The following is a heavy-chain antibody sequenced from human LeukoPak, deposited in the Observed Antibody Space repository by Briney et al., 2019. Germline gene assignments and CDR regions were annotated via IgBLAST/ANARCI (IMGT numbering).Heavy chain of an antibody. CDR3: ARDHKYAFDN. J-gene: IGHJ4*02. CDR2: IGISSGNT. CDR1: GFTFSAYS. D-gene: IGHD2-2*01. Sequence: HPGGSLRLSCAASGFTFSAYSMNWVRQAPGKGLEWISYIGISSGNTKYADSAKGRFTISGDKAKNSLYLQMNSLRVEDTAVYYCARDHKYAFDNWGQGTLVTVSS. V-gene: IGHV3-48*01.